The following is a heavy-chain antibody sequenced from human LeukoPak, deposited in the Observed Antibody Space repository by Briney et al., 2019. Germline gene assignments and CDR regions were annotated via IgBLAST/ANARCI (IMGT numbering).Heavy chain of an antibody. J-gene: IGHJ4*02. CDR3: ARQQGTVLETPFDY. Sequence: GESLKISGKGSGYSFTSYWIGWVREMPGKGLEWVGIIYPGDSDTRYSPSFQGQVTISADKSISTAYLQWSSLKASDTAMYYCARQQGTVLETPFDYWGQGTLVTVSS. CDR2: IYPGDSDT. D-gene: IGHD2-8*01. CDR1: GYSFTSYW. V-gene: IGHV5-51*01.